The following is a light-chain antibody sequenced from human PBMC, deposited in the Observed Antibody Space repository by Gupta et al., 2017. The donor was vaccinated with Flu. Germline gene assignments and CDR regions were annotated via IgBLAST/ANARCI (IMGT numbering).Light chain of an antibody. CDR1: QSLVYKNGITY. Sequence: ASISCRSSQSLVYKNGITYLTWFQQRPGQSPRRLIYEVSNRDSGVPDRFSGSGSVTDFTLKISRVEAEDVGVYYCMRGTHQWTFGQGTRLEI. V-gene: IGKV2-30*01. J-gene: IGKJ2*02. CDR3: MRGTHQWT. CDR2: EVS.